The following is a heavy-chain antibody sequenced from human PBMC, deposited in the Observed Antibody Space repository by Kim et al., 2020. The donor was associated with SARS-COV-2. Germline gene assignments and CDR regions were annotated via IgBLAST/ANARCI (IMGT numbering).Heavy chain of an antibody. Sequence: GGSLRLSCTASGFTFGDYAMSWFRQAPGKGLEWVGFIRSKAYGGTTEYAASVKGRFTISRDDSKSIAYLQMNSLKTEDTAVYYCTRDPVDTMVRGVYFDYWGQGTLVTVSS. V-gene: IGHV3-49*03. CDR2: IRSKAYGGTT. CDR1: GFTFGDYA. J-gene: IGHJ4*02. D-gene: IGHD3-10*01. CDR3: TRDPVDTMVRGVYFDY.